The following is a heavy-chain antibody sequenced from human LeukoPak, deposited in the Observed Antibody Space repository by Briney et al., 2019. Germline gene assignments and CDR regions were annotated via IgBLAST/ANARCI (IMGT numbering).Heavy chain of an antibody. J-gene: IGHJ4*02. V-gene: IGHV4-39*07. CDR1: GDSISNSNYY. D-gene: IGHD3-9*01. CDR3: ARGVRYFARGLGY. CDR2: INHSGST. Sequence: SETLSLTCTVSGDSISNSNYYWGWIRQPPEKGLEWIGEINHSGSTNYNPSLKSRVTISVDTSKNQFSLKLSSVTAADTAVYYCARGVRYFARGLGYWGQGTLVTVSS.